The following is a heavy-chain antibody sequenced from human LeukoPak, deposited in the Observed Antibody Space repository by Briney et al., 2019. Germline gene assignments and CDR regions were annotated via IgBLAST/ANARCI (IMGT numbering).Heavy chain of an antibody. CDR3: ARDAPSRGYSYGFPDY. CDR1: GFTFSSYG. J-gene: IGHJ4*02. V-gene: IGHV3-33*01. D-gene: IGHD5-18*01. Sequence: PGGSLRLSCAASGFTFSSYGMHWVRQAPGKGLEWVAVIWYDGSNKYYADSVKGRFTISRDNSKNTLYLQMNSLRAEDTAVYYCARDAPSRGYSYGFPDYWGQGTLVTVSS. CDR2: IWYDGSNK.